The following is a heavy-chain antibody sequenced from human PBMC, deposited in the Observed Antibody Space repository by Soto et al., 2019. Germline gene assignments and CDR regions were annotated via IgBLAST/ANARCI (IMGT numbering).Heavy chain of an antibody. D-gene: IGHD6-6*01. Sequence: GGSLRLSCAASGLTFSSYSMNWVRQAPGKGLEWVSSISSSSSYIYYADSVKGRFTISRDNAKNSLYLQMNSLRAEDTAVYYCARPIEYSSSSVGYCGQGTLVTVSS. CDR1: GLTFSSYS. CDR2: ISSSSSYI. V-gene: IGHV3-21*01. CDR3: ARPIEYSSSSVGY. J-gene: IGHJ4*02.